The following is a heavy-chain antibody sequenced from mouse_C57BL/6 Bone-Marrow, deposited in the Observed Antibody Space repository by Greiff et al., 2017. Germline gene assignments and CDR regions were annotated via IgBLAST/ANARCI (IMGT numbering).Heavy chain of an antibody. J-gene: IGHJ4*01. CDR3: SRSIFVTLLSMGY. Sequence: VQLQQSGAELVRPGSSVKMSCKTSGYTFTSYGINWVKQRPGQGLEWIGYIYLGNGYTEYNEKFKGKATLTSDTSSSTAYMQLSSLTSEDSAIYYCSRSIFVTLLSMGYWGQGTSVTVSS. V-gene: IGHV1-58*01. D-gene: IGHD2-1*01. CDR2: IYLGNGYT. CDR1: GYTFTSYG.